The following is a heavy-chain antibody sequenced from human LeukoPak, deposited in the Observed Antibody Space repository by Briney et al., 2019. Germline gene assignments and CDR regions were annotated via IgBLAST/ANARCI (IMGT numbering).Heavy chain of an antibody. CDR3: TRVAQSGPTGWFDP. Sequence: GSLRLSCAASGFNLNSYMLNWVRQAPGKGLEWVSSISSTGSYIYNADTVKGRFTISRDNPGNVVYLQMDSLRAEDTAVYYCTRVAQSGPTGWFDPWGQGTLVTVSS. V-gene: IGHV3-21*01. CDR1: GFNLNSYM. CDR2: ISSTGSYI. D-gene: IGHD1-1*01. J-gene: IGHJ5*02.